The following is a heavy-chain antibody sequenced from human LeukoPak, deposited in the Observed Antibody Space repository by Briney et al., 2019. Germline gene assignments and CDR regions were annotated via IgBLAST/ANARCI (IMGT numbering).Heavy chain of an antibody. CDR3: AKDSRVSLGVPRTFFDY. CDR2: ISYDGRNE. J-gene: IGHJ4*02. V-gene: IGHV3-30*18. Sequence: GGSLRLSCAASGFVFSSYGMHWVRQAPGKGLEWVAVISYDGRNEYCAGSVKGRFTISRDNSKNTLYLQMNSLRAEDTAVYYCAKDSRVSLGVPRTFFDYWGQGTLVTVSS. D-gene: IGHD2-8*01. CDR1: GFVFSSYG.